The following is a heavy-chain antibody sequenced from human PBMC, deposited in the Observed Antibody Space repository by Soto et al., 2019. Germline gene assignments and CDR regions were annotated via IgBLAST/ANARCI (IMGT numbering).Heavy chain of an antibody. Sequence: ASVKVSCKASGYTFTSYGISWVRQAPGQGLEWMGWISAYNGNTNYAQKLQGRVTMTTDTSTSTAYMELRSLRSDDTAVYYCARDQSLLLWFGEPSGYWGQGTLVTVSS. V-gene: IGHV1-18*01. CDR1: GYTFTSYG. CDR3: ARDQSLLLWFGEPSGY. CDR2: ISAYNGNT. D-gene: IGHD3-10*01. J-gene: IGHJ4*02.